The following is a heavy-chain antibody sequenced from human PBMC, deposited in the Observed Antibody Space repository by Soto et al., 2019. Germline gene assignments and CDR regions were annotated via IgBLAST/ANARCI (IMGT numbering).Heavy chain of an antibody. J-gene: IGHJ5*02. CDR1: GFTLSSYS. CDR2: ISSSSSYI. Sequence: GSLRLSCAASGFTLSSYSMNWVRQAPGKGLEWVSSISSSSSYIYYADSVKGRFTISRDNAKNSLYLQMNSLRAEDTAVYYCASGSERQYQLPWSYWFDPWGQGTLVTVSS. V-gene: IGHV3-21*01. CDR3: ASGSERQYQLPWSYWFDP. D-gene: IGHD2-2*01.